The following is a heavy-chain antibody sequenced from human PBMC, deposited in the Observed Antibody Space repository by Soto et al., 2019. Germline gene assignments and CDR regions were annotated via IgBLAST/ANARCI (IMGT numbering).Heavy chain of an antibody. D-gene: IGHD5-12*01. CDR2: INAGNGNT. CDR1: GYTFTSYA. J-gene: IGHJ4*02. CDR3: ARVYSCYDRDDY. Sequence: QVQLVQSGAEVKKPGASVKVSCKASGYTFTSYAMHWVRQAPGQRREWMGWINAGNGNTKDSQKVQGRVTITRDTSASTAYMELSSLRSEDTAVYYCARVYSCYDRDDYWGQVTLVTVSS. V-gene: IGHV1-3*01.